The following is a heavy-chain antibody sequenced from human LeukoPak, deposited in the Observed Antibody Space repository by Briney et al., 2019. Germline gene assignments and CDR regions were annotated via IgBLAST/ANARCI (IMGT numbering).Heavy chain of an antibody. CDR1: GYSISLGYY. J-gene: IGHJ4*02. V-gene: IGHV4-38-2*02. Sequence: SETLSLTCTVSGYSISLGYYWGWIRQPPGKGLEWIGSIYHSVSTYYNPSLKSRGTISVDTSKNQFSLKLSSVTAADTAVYYCARGPDYYDSSGPPDYWGQGTLVTVSS. D-gene: IGHD3-22*01. CDR3: ARGPDYYDSSGPPDY. CDR2: IYHSVST.